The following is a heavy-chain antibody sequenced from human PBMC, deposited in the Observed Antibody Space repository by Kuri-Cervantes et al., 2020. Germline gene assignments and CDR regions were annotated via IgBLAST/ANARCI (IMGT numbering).Heavy chain of an antibody. CDR2: INTNTGNP. Sequence: ASVKVSCKASGYTFTSYAMNWVRQAPGQGLEWMGWINTNTGNPTYAQGFTGRFVFPLDTSVSTAYLQISSLKAEDTAVYYCATVYYYDSSGYYYFSYWGQGTLVTVSS. J-gene: IGHJ4*02. D-gene: IGHD3-22*01. CDR1: GYTFTSYA. CDR3: ATVYYYDSSGYYYFSY. V-gene: IGHV7-4-1*02.